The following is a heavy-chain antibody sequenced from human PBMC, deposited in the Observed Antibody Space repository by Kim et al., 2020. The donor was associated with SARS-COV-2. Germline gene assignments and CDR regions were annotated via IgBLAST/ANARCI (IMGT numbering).Heavy chain of an antibody. CDR2: IIPIFGTA. Sequence: SVKVSCKASGGTFSSYAISWVRQAPGQGLEWMGGIIPIFGTANYAQKFQGRVTITADESTSTAYMELSSLRSEDTAVYYCARALPSPSGGNAFDIWGQGTMVTVSS. CDR1: GGTFSSYA. J-gene: IGHJ3*02. CDR3: ARALPSPSGGNAFDI. D-gene: IGHD3-10*01. V-gene: IGHV1-69*13.